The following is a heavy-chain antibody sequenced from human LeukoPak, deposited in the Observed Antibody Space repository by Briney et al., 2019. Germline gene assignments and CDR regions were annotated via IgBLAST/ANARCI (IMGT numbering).Heavy chain of an antibody. CDR1: GGSISSYY. D-gene: IGHD3-22*01. J-gene: IGHJ5*02. CDR2: IYYSGST. Sequence: PSETLSLTCTVSGGSISSYYWSWIRQPPGKGLEWIGYIYYSGSTNYNPSLKSRVTISVDTSKNQFSLKLSSVTAADTAVCYCASYDGILDPWGQGTLVTVSS. CDR3: ASYDGILDP. V-gene: IGHV4-59*01.